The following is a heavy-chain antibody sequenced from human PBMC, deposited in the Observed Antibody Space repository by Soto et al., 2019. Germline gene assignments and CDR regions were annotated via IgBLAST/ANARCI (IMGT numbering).Heavy chain of an antibody. CDR3: AKGGYCSSTSCNIDY. V-gene: IGHV3-9*01. Sequence: VQLVESGGGLVQPGRSLRLSCAASGFTFDDYAMHWVRQAPGKGLEWVSGISWNSGSIGYADSVKGRFTISRDNAKNSLYLQMNSLRAEDTALYYCAKGGYCSSTSCNIDYWGQGTLVTVSS. CDR1: GFTFDDYA. CDR2: ISWNSGSI. J-gene: IGHJ4*02. D-gene: IGHD2-2*02.